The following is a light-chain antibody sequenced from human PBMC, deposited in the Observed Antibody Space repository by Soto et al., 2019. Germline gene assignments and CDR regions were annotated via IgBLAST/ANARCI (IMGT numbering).Light chain of an antibody. CDR3: FSYAGSSTLV. Sequence: QSALTQPASVSGSPGQSITISCTGTNSDFGIYNLVSWYQQHPGKAPKLMIFEGTKRPSGVSNRFSGSKSGNTASLTVSGLQAEDEADYYCFSYAGSSTLVFGTGTKLTVL. V-gene: IGLV2-23*01. J-gene: IGLJ1*01. CDR1: NSDFGIYNL. CDR2: EGT.